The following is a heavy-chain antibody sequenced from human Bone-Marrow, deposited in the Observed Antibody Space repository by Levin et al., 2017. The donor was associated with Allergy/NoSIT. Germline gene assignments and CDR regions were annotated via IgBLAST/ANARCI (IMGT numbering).Heavy chain of an antibody. Sequence: GESLKISCAASGFTFSSYAMHWVRQAPGKGLEWVAVISYDGSNKYYADSVKGRFTISRDNSKNTLYLQMNSLRAEDTAVYYCARDPGETMVRGVTGYYFDYWGQGTLVTVSS. CDR1: GFTFSSYA. J-gene: IGHJ4*02. CDR3: ARDPGETMVRGVTGYYFDY. V-gene: IGHV3-30*04. CDR2: ISYDGSNK. D-gene: IGHD3-10*01.